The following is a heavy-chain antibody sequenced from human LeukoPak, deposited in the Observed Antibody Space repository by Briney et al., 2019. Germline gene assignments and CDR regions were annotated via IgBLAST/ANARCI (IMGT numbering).Heavy chain of an antibody. V-gene: IGHV4-4*09. CDR3: ARLTRLSTSPDRYYLDY. Sequence: SETLSLTCTVSGDSISSYYWSWIRQPPGKGLEWIGYIYTSGGTNYIPSLKGRVTISIDTSKNQFSLKLSSVTVADSAVYYCARLTRLSTSPDRYYLDYWGQGTLVTVSS. CDR1: GDSISSYY. J-gene: IGHJ4*02. D-gene: IGHD6-6*01. CDR2: IYTSGGT.